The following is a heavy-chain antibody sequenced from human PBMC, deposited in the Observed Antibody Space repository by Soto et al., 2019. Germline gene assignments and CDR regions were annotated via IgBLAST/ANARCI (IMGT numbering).Heavy chain of an antibody. V-gene: IGHV3-30-3*01. CDR3: ARDLYYDFWSGYSANPPKAMDV. J-gene: IGHJ6*02. Sequence: GGSLRLSCAASGFTFSSYAMHWVRQAPGKGLEWVAVISYDGSNKYYADSVKGRFTISRDNSKNTLYLQMNSLRAEDTAVYYCARDLYYDFWSGYSANPPKAMDVWGQGTTVTVSS. CDR2: ISYDGSNK. CDR1: GFTFSSYA. D-gene: IGHD3-3*01.